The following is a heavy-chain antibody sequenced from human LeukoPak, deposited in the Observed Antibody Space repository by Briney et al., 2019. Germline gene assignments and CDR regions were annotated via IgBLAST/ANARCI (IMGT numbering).Heavy chain of an antibody. D-gene: IGHD5-24*01. Sequence: PGESLKISCKGLGYSFSSYWNAWVRQRPGKGLEWMGIIYPGGSETRYDPSFQGQVTISADSSTSTAYLQWSSLRASDTAMYYCARAGRDGYNQNFDHWGQGTLVTVSS. J-gene: IGHJ4*02. V-gene: IGHV5-51*01. CDR2: IYPGGSET. CDR3: ARAGRDGYNQNFDH. CDR1: GYSFSSYW.